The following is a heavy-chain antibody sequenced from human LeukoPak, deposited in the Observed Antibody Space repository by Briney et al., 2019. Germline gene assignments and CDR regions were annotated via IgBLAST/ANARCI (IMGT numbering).Heavy chain of an antibody. J-gene: IGHJ3*02. D-gene: IGHD3-10*01. V-gene: IGHV4-34*01. CDR2: INHSGST. Sequence: SETLSLTCAVYGGSFSGYYWSWIRQPPGKGLEWIGEINHSGSTNYNPSLKSRVTISVDTSKNQLSLKLSSVTAADTAVYYCARWEVRLNAFEMWGQGTMVSVSS. CDR1: GGSFSGYY. CDR3: ARWEVRLNAFEM.